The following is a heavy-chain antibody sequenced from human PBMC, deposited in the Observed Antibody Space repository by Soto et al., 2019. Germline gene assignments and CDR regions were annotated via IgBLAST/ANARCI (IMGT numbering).Heavy chain of an antibody. CDR2: IWSDGRNE. Sequence: QVQLVESGGGVVQPGRSLRLSCAASGFTFSTYGMHWVRQAPGKGLEGVAGIWSDGRNEYYADSVKGRFTISRDNSKMYLQMNSLRADDTAVYYCARDSLIQCGGDCWISPHYFDSWGQGTLVTVSS. CDR1: GFTFSTYG. CDR3: ARDSLIQCGGDCWISPHYFDS. D-gene: IGHD2-21*02. J-gene: IGHJ4*02. V-gene: IGHV3-33*01.